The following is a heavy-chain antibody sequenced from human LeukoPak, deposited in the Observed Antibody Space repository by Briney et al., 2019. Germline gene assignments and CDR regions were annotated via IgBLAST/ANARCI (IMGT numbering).Heavy chain of an antibody. J-gene: IGHJ4*02. CDR3: ARSSVVTAMVHLEY. CDR1: GYTFMKYG. Sequence: GASVKVSCKASGYTFMKYGISWVRQAPGQGLEWMGWISINNESTYYVQKFQGRVTMTTDTSTSTAYMELRSLRSEDTAVYYCARSSVVTAMVHLEYWGQGTLVTVSS. V-gene: IGHV1-18*04. CDR2: ISINNEST. D-gene: IGHD2-21*02.